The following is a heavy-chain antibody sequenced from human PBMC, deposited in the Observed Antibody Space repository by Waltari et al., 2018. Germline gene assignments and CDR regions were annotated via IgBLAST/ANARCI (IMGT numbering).Heavy chain of an antibody. Sequence: EVQLLESGWGLVQSGGSLTLSCPAPGFTPCPPAINWVRQAPGKGLEWVASISVSDATYYADSVKGRFTISRDYSDNTVYLQMDSLRADDTAVYFCAKPFYNWDDPLHSWGQGTPVTVSS. D-gene: IGHD1-20*01. CDR1: GFTPCPPA. CDR3: AKPFYNWDDPLHS. J-gene: IGHJ1*01. V-gene: IGHV3-23*01. CDR2: ISVSDAT.